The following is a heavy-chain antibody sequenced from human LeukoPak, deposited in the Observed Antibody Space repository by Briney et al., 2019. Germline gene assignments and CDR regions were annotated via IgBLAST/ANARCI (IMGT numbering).Heavy chain of an antibody. D-gene: IGHD7-27*01. J-gene: IGHJ4*02. Sequence: GASVKVSCEASGYTFTKYYMHWVRQAPGQGLEWMGIINPTGGSTNYAQKFQGRVTMTRDMSTTTVYMDLNSLKSEDTAVYYCARAGSTGDYQAGSFEFWGQGTLVTVSS. V-gene: IGHV1-46*01. CDR1: GYTFTKYY. CDR2: INPTGGST. CDR3: ARAGSTGDYQAGSFEF.